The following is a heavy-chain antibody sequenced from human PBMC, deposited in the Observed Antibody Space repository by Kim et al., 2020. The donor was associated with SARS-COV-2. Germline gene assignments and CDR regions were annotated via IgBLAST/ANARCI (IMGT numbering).Heavy chain of an antibody. D-gene: IGHD5-12*01. CDR3: ARGEMATNLAGY. Sequence: SYAQKFQGRVTMTRDTSTSTVYMELSSLRSEDTAVYYCARGEMATNLAGYWGQGTLVTVSS. V-gene: IGHV1-46*01. J-gene: IGHJ4*02.